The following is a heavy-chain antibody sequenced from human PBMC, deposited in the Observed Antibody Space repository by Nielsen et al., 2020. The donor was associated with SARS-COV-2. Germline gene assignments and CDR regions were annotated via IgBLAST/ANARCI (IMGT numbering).Heavy chain of an antibody. CDR3: ARESHMVRGVLFDY. V-gene: IGHV3-30-3*01. CDR2: ISYDGSNK. J-gene: IGHJ4*02. CDR1: GFTFSSYA. D-gene: IGHD3-10*01. Sequence: GESLKISYAASGFTFSSYAMHWVRQAPGKGLEWVAVISYDGSNKYYADSVKGRFTISRDNSKNTLYLQMNSLRAEDTAVYYCARESHMVRGVLFDYWGQGTLVTVSS.